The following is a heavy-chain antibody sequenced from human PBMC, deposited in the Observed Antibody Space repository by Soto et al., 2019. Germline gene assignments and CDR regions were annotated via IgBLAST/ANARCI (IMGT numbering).Heavy chain of an antibody. J-gene: IGHJ4*02. CDR1: GFTFVSFA. CDR3: ARDKEDYGDYVMDY. D-gene: IGHD4-17*01. Sequence: GGSLGLSCEAFGFTFVSFALNGVGQAPGKGLEWLAVISYDGSNKYYADSVKGRFTISRDNSKNTLYLQMNSLRAEDTAVYYCARDKEDYGDYVMDYWGQGTLVTVSS. CDR2: ISYDGSNK. V-gene: IGHV3-30-3*01.